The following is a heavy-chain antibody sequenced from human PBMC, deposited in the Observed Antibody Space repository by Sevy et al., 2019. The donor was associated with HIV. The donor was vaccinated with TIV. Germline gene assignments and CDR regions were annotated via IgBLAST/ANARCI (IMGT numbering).Heavy chain of an antibody. CDR2: ISSSSSTI. Sequence: GGSLRLSCAASGFTFSSYSMNWVRQAPGKGLERVSYISSSSSTIYYADSLKGRFNMSRENAKNSLYLQMNSLRDEDTAVYYCAREYYGSGSYEDFDPCGQGTLVTVSS. V-gene: IGHV3-48*02. J-gene: IGHJ5*02. CDR3: AREYYGSGSYEDFDP. CDR1: GFTFSSYS. D-gene: IGHD3-10*01.